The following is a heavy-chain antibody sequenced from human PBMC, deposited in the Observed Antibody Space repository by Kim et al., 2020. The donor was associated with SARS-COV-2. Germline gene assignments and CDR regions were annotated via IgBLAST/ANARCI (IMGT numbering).Heavy chain of an antibody. CDR3: ARAGFGDYGYSMVRGIDNY. V-gene: IGHV3-21*01. D-gene: IGHD3-10*01. Sequence: GGSLRLSCVVSGFTFSTFSMNWVRQAPGKGLEWVSCISSSGDKVYYADSVKGRFTISRDNAKNSLYLQMNSLSAEDTAVYYCARAGFGDYGYSMVRGIDNYWGQGTLVTVSS. CDR1: GFTFSTFS. CDR2: ISSSGDKV. J-gene: IGHJ4*02.